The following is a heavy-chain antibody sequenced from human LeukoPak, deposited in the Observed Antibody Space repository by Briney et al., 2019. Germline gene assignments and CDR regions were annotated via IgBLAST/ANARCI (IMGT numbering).Heavy chain of an antibody. Sequence: ASVKVSCKASGYTFNKYGISWVRQAPGQGLEWMGWISAYNGDTNYAQQLQGRVTLTTDTSTSTAYMEVRSLTSDDTAVYYCARGAETFLWFGEAPQLWGQGTMVTVSS. V-gene: IGHV1-18*01. CDR2: ISAYNGDT. J-gene: IGHJ3*01. CDR1: GYTFNKYG. CDR3: ARGAETFLWFGEAPQL. D-gene: IGHD3-10*01.